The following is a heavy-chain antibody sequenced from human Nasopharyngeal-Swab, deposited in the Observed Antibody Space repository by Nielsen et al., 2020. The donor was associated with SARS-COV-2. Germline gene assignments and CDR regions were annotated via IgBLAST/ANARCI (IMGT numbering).Heavy chain of an antibody. J-gene: IGHJ4*02. CDR2: IGAYKGNT. Sequence: SVKVSCKASGYIFTSYDISWVRQARAKGLEWMGWIGAYKGNTNYAKKFQDRVTMTTDTSTSTVYMELRRLRSDDTDVYYCARHCMAEDYWGQGTLVTVSS. V-gene: IGHV1-18*01. CDR1: GYIFTSYD. CDR3: ARHCMAEDY. D-gene: IGHD5-24*01.